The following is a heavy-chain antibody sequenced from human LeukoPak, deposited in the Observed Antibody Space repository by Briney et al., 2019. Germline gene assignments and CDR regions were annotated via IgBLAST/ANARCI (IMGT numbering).Heavy chain of an antibody. Sequence: PSGTLSLTCAVSGGSSSSSSWWSWVRQPPGKGLEWIGEISDSGNTNYNPSLKSRVSMSADKSKNQISLKLSSVTAADTAVYYCARGAGAANFWGQGAQVTVSS. D-gene: IGHD1-26*01. J-gene: IGHJ4*02. CDR2: ISDSGNT. CDR1: GGSSSSSSW. V-gene: IGHV4-4*02. CDR3: ARGAGAANF.